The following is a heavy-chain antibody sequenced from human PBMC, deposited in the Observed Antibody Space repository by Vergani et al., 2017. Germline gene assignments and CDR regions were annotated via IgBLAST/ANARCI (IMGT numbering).Heavy chain of an antibody. V-gene: IGHV1-18*01. J-gene: IGHJ4*02. CDR2: ISVYNGNT. D-gene: IGHD1-26*01. Sequence: QVQLVQSGAEVKKPGASVKVSCKASGYTFISYGFSWVRQAPGQGLEWMGWISVYNGNTKYAQKLQGRVTMTTDTSTNTAHMELRSLRSGDTAVYYCARDHGPELVGATTSEGYWGQGTLVTVSS. CDR3: ARDHGPELVGATTSEGY. CDR1: GYTFISYG.